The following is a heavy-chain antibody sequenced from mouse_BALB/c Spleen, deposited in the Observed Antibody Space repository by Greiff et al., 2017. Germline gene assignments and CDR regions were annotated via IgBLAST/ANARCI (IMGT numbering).Heavy chain of an antibody. Sequence: DVQLQESGGGLVQPGGSMKLSCVASGFTFSNYWMNWVRQSPEKGLEWVAEIRLKSNNYATHYAESVKGRFTISRDDSKSSVYLQMNNLRAEDTGIYYCTRPLNYYGSSYYFDYWGQGTTLTVSS. CDR3: TRPLNYYGSSYYFDY. CDR2: IRLKSNNYAT. J-gene: IGHJ2*01. CDR1: GFTFSNYW. V-gene: IGHV6-6*02. D-gene: IGHD1-1*01.